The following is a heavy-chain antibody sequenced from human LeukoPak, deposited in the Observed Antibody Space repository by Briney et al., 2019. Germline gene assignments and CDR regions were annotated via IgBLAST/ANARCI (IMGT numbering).Heavy chain of an antibody. CDR3: VKDPMTTMTSHFDY. J-gene: IGHJ4*02. Sequence: WGSLRLSCSASGFTFSSYAMEWVRQVPGKGLEYVSGISSNGGSTYYADSVKGRFTISRDNSKNTLYLQMSSLRAEDTAVYYCVKDPMTTMTSHFDYWDQGTLVTVSS. CDR1: GFTFSSYA. V-gene: IGHV3-64D*06. D-gene: IGHD4-17*01. CDR2: ISSNGGST.